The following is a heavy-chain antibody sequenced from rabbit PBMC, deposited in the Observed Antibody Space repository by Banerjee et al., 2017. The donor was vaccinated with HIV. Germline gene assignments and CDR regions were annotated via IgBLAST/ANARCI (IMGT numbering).Heavy chain of an antibody. CDR3: ARGFSYYTYGYAGYAYAGYNL. CDR1: GFSFSSSYY. D-gene: IGHD6-1*01. V-gene: IGHV1S40*01. CDR2: IYAGSSGST. J-gene: IGHJ4*01. Sequence: QSLEESGGDLVKPGASLTLTCTASGFSFSSSYYMCWVRQAPGKGLEWIACIYAGSSGSTYYASWAKGRFTISKTSSTTVTLQMTSLTAADTATYFCARGFSYYTYGYAGYAYAGYNLWGPGTLVTVS.